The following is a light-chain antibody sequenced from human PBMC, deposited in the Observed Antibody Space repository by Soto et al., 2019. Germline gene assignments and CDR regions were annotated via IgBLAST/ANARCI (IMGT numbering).Light chain of an antibody. V-gene: IGKV3-20*01. J-gene: IGKJ1*01. Sequence: PGERVTLSCRASQSVSSSYLTWYQQKPGQAPRLLIYGASSRATGIPDRFSGSGSGTDFTLTISRLEPEDFAVYYCQQYGSSRWTFGQGTKVDIK. CDR1: QSVSSSY. CDR2: GAS. CDR3: QQYGSSRWT.